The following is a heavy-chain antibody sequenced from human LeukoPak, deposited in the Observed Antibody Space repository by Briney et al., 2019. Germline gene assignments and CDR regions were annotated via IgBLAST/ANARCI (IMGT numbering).Heavy chain of an antibody. CDR1: GGSISTYY. CDR2: IDYSGST. CDR3: ARADLNYFDY. Sequence: KPSETLSLTCTVSGGSISTYYWSWIRQPPGKGLEWIAYIDYSGSTSYNPSLKSRVSISIDTSKNQFSLRLSSVTAADTAVYYCARADLNYFDYWGQGTLVTVSS. V-gene: IGHV4-59*08. J-gene: IGHJ4*02. D-gene: IGHD3/OR15-3a*01.